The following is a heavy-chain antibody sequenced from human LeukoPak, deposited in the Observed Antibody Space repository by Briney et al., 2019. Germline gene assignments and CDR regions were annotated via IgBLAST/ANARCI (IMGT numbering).Heavy chain of an antibody. D-gene: IGHD3-22*01. J-gene: IGHJ4*02. Sequence: ASVKVSCKASGYTFTGYYMHWVRQAPGQGLEWMGWINPNSGGTNYAQKFQGRVTMTRDTSISTAYMELSRLRSDDTAAYYCATQKYYYDSSGYPSDYWGQGTLVTVSS. V-gene: IGHV1-2*02. CDR3: ATQKYYYDSSGYPSDY. CDR1: GYTFTGYY. CDR2: INPNSGGT.